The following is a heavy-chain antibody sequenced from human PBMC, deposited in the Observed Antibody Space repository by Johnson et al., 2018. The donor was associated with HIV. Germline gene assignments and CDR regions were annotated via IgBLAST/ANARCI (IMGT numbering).Heavy chain of an antibody. D-gene: IGHD2-15*01. V-gene: IGHV3-33*08. J-gene: IGHJ3*02. Sequence: QEQLVESGGGVVQPGRSLRLSCAASGFTVSSNYMSWVRQAPGKGLEWVAFIRYDGSNEHYADSVKGRFTISRDNSKNTLYLQMSSLRAEDTAVYYCARYLTEKTPNAFDIWGQGTMVTVSS. CDR2: IRYDGSNE. CDR3: ARYLTEKTPNAFDI. CDR1: GFTVSSNY.